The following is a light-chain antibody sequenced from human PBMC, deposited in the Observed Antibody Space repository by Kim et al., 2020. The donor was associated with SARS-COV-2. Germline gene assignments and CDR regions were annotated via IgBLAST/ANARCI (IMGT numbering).Light chain of an antibody. CDR1: QGSGNS. CDR2: AAS. Sequence: AFVGDRVTITWRASQGSGNSLAWYQQEPGKDPKSLIYAASSLESGVPSKFSGRGSGTEFTLNISSLQPEDFATDYSQQYNRYPITVGQGTQLEIK. J-gene: IGKJ5*01. V-gene: IGKV1-16*02. CDR3: QQYNRYPIT.